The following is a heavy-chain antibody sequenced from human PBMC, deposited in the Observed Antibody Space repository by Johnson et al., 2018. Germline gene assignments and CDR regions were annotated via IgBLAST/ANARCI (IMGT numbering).Heavy chain of an antibody. CDR1: GFTFSSYW. J-gene: IGHJ6*02. Sequence: VQLVQSGGGLVQPGGSLRLSCAASGFTFSSYWMSWVRQAPGKGLEWVANIKQDGSEKYYVDSVKGRFTISRDNAKNSLYLQMNSLRAGDTAVYYCARVEYCGGDCPIYYYYGMDVWGQGTTVTVSS. V-gene: IGHV3-7*01. CDR3: ARVEYCGGDCPIYYYYGMDV. D-gene: IGHD2-21*02. CDR2: IKQDGSEK.